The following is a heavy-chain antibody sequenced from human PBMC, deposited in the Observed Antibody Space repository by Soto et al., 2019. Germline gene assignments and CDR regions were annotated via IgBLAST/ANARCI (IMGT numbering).Heavy chain of an antibody. V-gene: IGHV4-30-4*01. CDR2: IYYSGNT. CDR3: AREGGQSSDGLYYFDS. CDR1: GGSTSSDNY. Sequence: QVQLQESGPGLVKPSQTLSLTCTVSGGSTSSDNYWSWIRQPPWKGLERIGHIYYSGNTDYNPSLKSRLAISIDTSKNQFSLKRSSVTAADTAVYFCAREGGQSSDGLYYFDSWGQGSLVTVSS. J-gene: IGHJ4*02. D-gene: IGHD3-16*01.